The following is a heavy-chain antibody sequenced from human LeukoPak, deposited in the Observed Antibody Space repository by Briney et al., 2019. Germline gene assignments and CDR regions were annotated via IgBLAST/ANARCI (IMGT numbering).Heavy chain of an antibody. CDR2: IYSGGST. V-gene: IGHV3-53*01. J-gene: IGHJ4*02. D-gene: IGHD3-16*01. CDR3: ARDRVLWGEGYYFDY. Sequence: GGSLRLSCAASGFTVSSNYMSWVRQAPGKGLEWVSVIYSGGSTYYADSVKGRFTISRDNAKNSLYLQMNSLRAEDTAVYYCARDRVLWGEGYYFDYWGQGALVTVSS. CDR1: GFTVSSNY.